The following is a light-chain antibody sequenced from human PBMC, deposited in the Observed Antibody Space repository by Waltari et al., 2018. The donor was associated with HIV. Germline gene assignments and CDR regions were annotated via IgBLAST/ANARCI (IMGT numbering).Light chain of an antibody. Sequence: QSALTQPASVSGSLGQSITISCTGTSSDVGGYNYVSWYQHPPGNTPKLMIYAVTTRPSGVSNRFSGSKSGNTASLTISGLQAEDESDYYCTSYTSSSTLVVFGGGTNLTVL. CDR3: TSYTSSSTLVV. CDR1: SSDVGGYNY. CDR2: AVT. J-gene: IGLJ2*01. V-gene: IGLV2-14*01.